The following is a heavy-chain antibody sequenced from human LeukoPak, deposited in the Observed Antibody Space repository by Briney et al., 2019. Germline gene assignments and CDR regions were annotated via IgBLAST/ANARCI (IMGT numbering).Heavy chain of an antibody. V-gene: IGHV4-61*02. CDR2: IYTSGST. J-gene: IGHJ4*02. D-gene: IGHD5-18*01. CDR3: ARGAIQGSFGGFDY. CDR1: GGSISSGSYY. Sequence: SETLSLTCTVSGGSISSGSYYWSWIRQPAGKGLEWIGRIYTSGSTNYNPSLKRRVTISVDTSKNQFSLKLSSVTAADTAVYYCARGAIQGSFGGFDYWGQGTLVTVSS.